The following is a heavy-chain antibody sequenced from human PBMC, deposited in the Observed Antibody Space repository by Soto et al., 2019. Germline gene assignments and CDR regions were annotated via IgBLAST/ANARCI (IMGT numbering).Heavy chain of an antibody. CDR3: AREPPDTAMALDY. Sequence: GSLSLSCAASGFTVSSNYMSWVRQTPGKGLEWVSVIYSDGFTYYADSVKGRFTISRDNSKNTLYLQMNSLRAEDTAAYYCAREPPDTAMALDYWGQGTLVTVSS. J-gene: IGHJ4*02. V-gene: IGHV3-53*01. D-gene: IGHD5-18*01. CDR1: GFTVSSNY. CDR2: IYSDGFT.